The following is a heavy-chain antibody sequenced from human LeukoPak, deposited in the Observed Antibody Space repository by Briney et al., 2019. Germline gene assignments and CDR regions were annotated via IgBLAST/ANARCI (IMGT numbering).Heavy chain of an antibody. V-gene: IGHV4-34*01. CDR3: ARVCSGGSCYSY. CDR1: GGSFSGYY. J-gene: IGHJ4*02. D-gene: IGHD2-15*01. CDR2: INHRGST. Sequence: SETLSLTCAVYGGSFSGYYWSWIRQPPGKGLEWIGEINHRGSTNYNPSLKSRVTISVDTSKNQSSLKVSSVSAADTAVYYCARVCSGGSCYSYWGQGTLVTVSS.